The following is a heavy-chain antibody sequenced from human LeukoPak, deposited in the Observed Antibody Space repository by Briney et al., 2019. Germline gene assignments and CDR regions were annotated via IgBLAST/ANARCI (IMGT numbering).Heavy chain of an antibody. CDR2: ISSSGSTI. D-gene: IGHD3-10*01. Sequence: GGSLRLSCAASGFTFSSYEMNWVRQAPGKGLEWVSYISSSGSTIYYADSAKGRFTISRDNAKNSLYLQINSLRAEDTAVYYCARYGSGSYSFSDYWGQGTLVTVSS. V-gene: IGHV3-48*03. CDR3: ARYGSGSYSFSDY. J-gene: IGHJ4*02. CDR1: GFTFSSYE.